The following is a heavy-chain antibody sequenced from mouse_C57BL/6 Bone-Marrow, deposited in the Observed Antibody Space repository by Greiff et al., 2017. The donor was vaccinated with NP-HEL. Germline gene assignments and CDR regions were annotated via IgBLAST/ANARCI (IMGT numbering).Heavy chain of an antibody. Sequence: EVKLVESGGGLVKPGGSLKLSCAASGFTFSSYAMSWVRQTPEKRLEWVATISDGGSYTYYPDNVKGRFTISRDNAKNNLYLQMSHLKSEDTARYYCARDDYSAWFAYWGQGTLVTVSA. CDR3: ARDDYSAWFAY. CDR1: GFTFSSYA. J-gene: IGHJ3*01. V-gene: IGHV5-4*01. CDR2: ISDGGSYT. D-gene: IGHD2-4*01.